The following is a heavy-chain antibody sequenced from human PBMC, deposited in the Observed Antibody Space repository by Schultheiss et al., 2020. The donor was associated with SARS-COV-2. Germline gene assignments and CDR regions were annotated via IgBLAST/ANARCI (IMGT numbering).Heavy chain of an antibody. CDR3: ARLTEYYYDSSGYLHYFDY. CDR2: IYHSGST. D-gene: IGHD3-22*01. J-gene: IGHJ4*02. Sequence: SQTLSLTCAVSGGSISSGGYSWSWIRQPPGKGLEWIGYIYHSGSTYYNPSLKSRVTISVDTSKNQFSLKLSSVTAADTAVYYCARLTEYYYDSSGYLHYFDYWGQGTLVTVSS. CDR1: GGSISSGGYS. V-gene: IGHV4-30-2*01.